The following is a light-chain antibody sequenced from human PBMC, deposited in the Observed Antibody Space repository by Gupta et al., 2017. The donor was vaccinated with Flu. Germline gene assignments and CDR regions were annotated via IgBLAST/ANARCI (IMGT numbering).Light chain of an antibody. CDR1: KLGDKY. CDR3: QAWDSSLRV. J-gene: IGLJ3*02. Sequence: SYELTPPPSVSVSPGQTASITCSGDKLGDKYASWYQQKPGQPPVLVIYQDSKRPSGIPERFSGSNSGNTATLTISGTQAMDEADYYCQAWDSSLRVFGGGTKLTVL. V-gene: IGLV3-1*01. CDR2: QDS.